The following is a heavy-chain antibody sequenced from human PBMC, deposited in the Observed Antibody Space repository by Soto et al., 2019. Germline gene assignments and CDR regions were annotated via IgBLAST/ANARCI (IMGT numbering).Heavy chain of an antibody. D-gene: IGHD1-1*01. Sequence: EVQLVESGGGLVQPGGSLRLSCAASGFTFKTYSMNWVRQAPGKGLEWVSYISETSIAIYYRDSVKGRFTISRDTAKNTLYLQMNSLRDEDTAVYYCATLQLGREEVFDSWGQGTLVTVSS. CDR1: GFTFKTYS. CDR2: ISETSIAI. CDR3: ATLQLGREEVFDS. J-gene: IGHJ4*02. V-gene: IGHV3-48*02.